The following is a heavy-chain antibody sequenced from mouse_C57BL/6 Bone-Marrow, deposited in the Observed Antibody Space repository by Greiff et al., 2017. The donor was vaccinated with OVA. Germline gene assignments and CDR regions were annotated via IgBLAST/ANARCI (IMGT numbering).Heavy chain of an antibody. Sequence: VQREESGAELARPGASVKMSCKASGYTFTSYTMHWVKQRPGQGLEWIGYINPSSGYTKYNQKFKDKATLTADKSSSPAYMQLSSLTSEDSAVYYCARVRGGYYFDYWGKGTTLTVSS. CDR3: ARVRGGYYFDY. D-gene: IGHD2-14*01. J-gene: IGHJ2*01. CDR1: GYTFTSYT. CDR2: INPSSGYT. V-gene: IGHV1-4*01.